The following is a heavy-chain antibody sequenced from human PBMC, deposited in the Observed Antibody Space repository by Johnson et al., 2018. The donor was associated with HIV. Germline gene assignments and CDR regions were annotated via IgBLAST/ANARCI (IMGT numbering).Heavy chain of an antibody. CDR2: ITFDGRNK. Sequence: VQLVESGGGVVQHGRSLRLSCAASGFTFSNYGMHWVRQAPGKGLEWVAVITFDGRNKYYADSVKGRFTISRDNSKNMLYLQMNSLRAEDTAVYYCAKSIAAAGTNAFDIWGQGTMVTGSS. J-gene: IGHJ3*02. CDR3: AKSIAAAGTNAFDI. V-gene: IGHV3-30*18. CDR1: GFTFSNYG. D-gene: IGHD6-13*01.